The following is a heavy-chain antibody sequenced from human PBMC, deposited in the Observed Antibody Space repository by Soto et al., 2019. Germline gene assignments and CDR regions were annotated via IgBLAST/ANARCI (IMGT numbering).Heavy chain of an antibody. V-gene: IGHV3-33*01. CDR2: IWYDGSNK. CDR1: GFTFSNYG. D-gene: IGHD3-10*01. J-gene: IGHJ4*02. CDR3: AAGEPLNY. Sequence: QMQLVESGGGVVQPGRSLRLSCAASGFTFSNYGMHWVRQAPGKGLEWVANIWYDGSNKYYADSVKGRFTISRDNSKNTVYLQMNSLRAEDTAMYFCAAGEPLNYRGQGTLVTVSS.